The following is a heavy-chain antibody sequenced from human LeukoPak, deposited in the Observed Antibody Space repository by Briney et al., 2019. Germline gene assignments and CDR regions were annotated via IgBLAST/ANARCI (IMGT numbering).Heavy chain of an antibody. Sequence: GGSLRPSCAASGFTFINYAMSWVRQAPGMGLEWVSGISGGSDGTYYADSVKGRFTISRDNSKNTMYLQMNSLRAEDTAIYYCAKGSSGYIYGDYWGQGTLVTVSS. J-gene: IGHJ4*02. CDR1: GFTFINYA. CDR3: AKGSSGYIYGDY. CDR2: ISGGSDGT. V-gene: IGHV3-23*01. D-gene: IGHD5-18*01.